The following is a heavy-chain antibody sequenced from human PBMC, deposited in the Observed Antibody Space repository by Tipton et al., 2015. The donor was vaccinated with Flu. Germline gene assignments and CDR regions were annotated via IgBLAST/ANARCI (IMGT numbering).Heavy chain of an antibody. J-gene: IGHJ5*01. V-gene: IGHV4-4*08. CDR1: GGSISGYY. Sequence: TLSLTCTVSGGSISGYYWNWIRQPPGKGLEWIGNICPGSPYYNPSLRSRVTISVARDKAQFSLRLTSVTAADTAVYFCARRDFSNYVSEPKNWFDLWGQGTLVTVSS. D-gene: IGHD4-11*01. CDR3: ARRDFSNYVSEPKNWFDL. CDR2: ICPGSP.